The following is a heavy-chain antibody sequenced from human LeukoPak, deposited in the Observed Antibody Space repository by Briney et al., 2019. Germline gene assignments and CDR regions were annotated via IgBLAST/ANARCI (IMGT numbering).Heavy chain of an antibody. D-gene: IGHD3-10*01. Sequence: PGRSLRLSCAASGFTFSSYGMQWVRQAPGKGLEWVAVISYDGSNKYYADSVKGRFTISRDNSKNTLYLQMNSLRAEDTAVYYCAKAMVRGPPPDAFDIWGQGTMVTVSS. CDR1: GFTFSSYG. CDR2: ISYDGSNK. V-gene: IGHV3-30*18. CDR3: AKAMVRGPPPDAFDI. J-gene: IGHJ3*02.